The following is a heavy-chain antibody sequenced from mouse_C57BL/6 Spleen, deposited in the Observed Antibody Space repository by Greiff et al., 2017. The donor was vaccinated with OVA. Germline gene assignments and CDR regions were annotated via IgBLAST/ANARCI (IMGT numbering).Heavy chain of an antibody. J-gene: IGHJ3*01. CDR2: NYPRSGDT. D-gene: IGHD4-1*01. Sequence: QVQLQQSGAELARPGASVKLSCKASGYTFTSYGLSWVKQRTGHGLEWIGENYPRSGDTSYNEKFKGKAILTTDKSSSTAYMELRGRTSEDSAVYFCSRRGNWDMAWFAYWGQGTLVTVAA. V-gene: IGHV1-81*01. CDR3: SRRGNWDMAWFAY. CDR1: GYTFTSYG.